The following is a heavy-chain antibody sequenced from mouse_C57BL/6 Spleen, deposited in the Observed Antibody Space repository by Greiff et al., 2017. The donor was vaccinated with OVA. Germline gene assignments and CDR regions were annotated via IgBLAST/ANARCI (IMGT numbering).Heavy chain of an antibody. D-gene: IGHD1-1*01. CDR3: ARRTTVVATDAMDY. V-gene: IGHV5-6*02. CDR2: ISSGGSYT. CDR1: GFTFSSYG. J-gene: IGHJ4*01. Sequence: EVNLVESGGDLVKPGGSLKLSCAASGFTFSSYGMSWVRQTPDKRLEWVATISSGGSYTYYPDSVKGRFTISRDNAKNTLYLQMSSLKSEDTAMYYCARRTTVVATDAMDYWGQGTSVTVSS.